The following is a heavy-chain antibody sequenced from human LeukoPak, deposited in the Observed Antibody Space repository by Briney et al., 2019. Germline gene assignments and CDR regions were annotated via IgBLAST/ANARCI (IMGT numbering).Heavy chain of an antibody. CDR1: GGSFSGYY. J-gene: IGHJ4*02. D-gene: IGHD3-16*01. CDR2: INHSGST. V-gene: IGHV4-34*01. CDR3: ARGSRGGARPLDY. Sequence: SETLSLTCAVYGGSFSGYYWSSIRQPPGKGLEWIGEINHSGSTNYNPSLKSRVTISVDTSKNQFSLKLSSVTAADTAVYYCARGSRGGARPLDYWGQGTLVTVSS.